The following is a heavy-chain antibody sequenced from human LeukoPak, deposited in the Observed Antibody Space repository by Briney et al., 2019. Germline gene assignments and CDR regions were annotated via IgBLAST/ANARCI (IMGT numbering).Heavy chain of an antibody. V-gene: IGHV4-34*01. CDR3: AGETIVVVTPCYFDY. J-gene: IGHJ4*02. Sequence: PSETLSLTCAVYGGSFSGYYWSWIRHPPGKGLEWIGEINHSGSTNYNPSLKSRVTISVDTSKNQFSLKLGSVTAADTAVYYCAGETIVVVTPCYFDYWGQGTLVTVSS. CDR1: GGSFSGYY. D-gene: IGHD3-22*01. CDR2: INHSGST.